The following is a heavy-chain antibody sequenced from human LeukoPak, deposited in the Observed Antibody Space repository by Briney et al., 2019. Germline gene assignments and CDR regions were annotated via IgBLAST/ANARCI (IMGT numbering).Heavy chain of an antibody. J-gene: IGHJ5*02. V-gene: IGHV1-69*06. CDR3: AHPTEYSSSWYGNWFDP. CDR1: GGTFSSYV. Sequence: SVKVSCKASGGTFSSYVISWVRQAPGQGLQWMGGIIPMFGAVNYAQKFQGRVTITADKSTGTAYMELSSLRSEDTAVYYCAHPTEYSSSWYGNWFDPWGQGTLVTVSS. D-gene: IGHD6-13*01. CDR2: IIPMFGAV.